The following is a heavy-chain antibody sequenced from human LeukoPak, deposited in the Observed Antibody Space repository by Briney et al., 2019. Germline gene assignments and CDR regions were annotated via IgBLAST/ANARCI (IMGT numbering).Heavy chain of an antibody. Sequence: PSETLSLTCTVSGYSISSGYYWGWIRQPPGKGLEWIGRIYHSGSTYYNPSLKSRVTISVDTSKNQFSLKLSSVTAADTAVYYCARVRPGGWYYKYYFDYWGQGTLVTVSS. CDR1: GYSISSGYY. V-gene: IGHV4-38-2*02. CDR2: IYHSGST. D-gene: IGHD6-19*01. J-gene: IGHJ4*02. CDR3: ARVRPGGWYYKYYFDY.